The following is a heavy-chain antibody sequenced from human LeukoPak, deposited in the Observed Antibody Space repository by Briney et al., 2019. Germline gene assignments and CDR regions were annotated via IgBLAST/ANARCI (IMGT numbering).Heavy chain of an antibody. CDR1: GGSISSHY. CDR3: ARVYYDFWSGYYGFSGYYYMDV. CDR2: IYYSGST. V-gene: IGHV4-59*11. D-gene: IGHD3-3*01. Sequence: SETLSLTCTASGGSISSHYWSWIRQPPGKGLEWIGYIYYSGSTNYNPSLKSRVTISVDTSKNQFSLKLSSVTAADTAVYYCARVYYDFWSGYYGFSGYYYMDVWGKGTMVTVSS. J-gene: IGHJ6*03.